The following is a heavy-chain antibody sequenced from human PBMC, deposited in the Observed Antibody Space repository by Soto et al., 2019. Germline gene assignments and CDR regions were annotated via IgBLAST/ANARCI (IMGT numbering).Heavy chain of an antibody. D-gene: IGHD2-15*01. Sequence: QLVESGGGLVQPGGSLRLSCSASGFTFNRYARTWVRQAPGKGLEWVSGVVARVGDKKLGDFVMGRFAISRDTSKNLVFLQITSLSAAVMAMYFLANGFCDTGSCFPSDPWGQGTLVTVFS. J-gene: IGHJ5*02. CDR3: ANGFCDTGSCFPSDP. V-gene: IGHV3-23*04. CDR2: VVARVGDK. CDR1: GFTFNRYA.